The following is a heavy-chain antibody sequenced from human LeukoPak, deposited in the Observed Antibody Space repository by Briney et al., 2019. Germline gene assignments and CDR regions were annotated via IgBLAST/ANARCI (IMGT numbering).Heavy chain of an antibody. D-gene: IGHD2-2*01. CDR1: GFTFSSYA. V-gene: IGHV3-23*01. CDR2: ICGSGGST. Sequence: GGALRLSCAASGFTFSSYAMSWVRQAPGEGLEGVSAICGSGGSTYYADSVKGRFTISRGNAKNTLYLQMNSLRAEDTALYYCAVGVGDHWGQGTLVTVFS. CDR3: AVGVGDH. J-gene: IGHJ4*02.